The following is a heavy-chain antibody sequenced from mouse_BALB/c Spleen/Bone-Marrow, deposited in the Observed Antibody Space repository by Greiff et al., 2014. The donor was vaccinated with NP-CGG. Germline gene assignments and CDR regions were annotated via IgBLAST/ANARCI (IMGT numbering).Heavy chain of an antibody. CDR3: ARVLGRPF. CDR1: GYAFTNYL. D-gene: IGHD4-1*01. CDR2: INPGSGGT. V-gene: IGHV1-54*01. Sequence: VQLQQSGAEVVRPGTSVKVSCKASGYAFTNYLIEWIKQRPGQGLEWIGLINPGSGGTNYNEKFKGKATLTADKSSSTAYMQLRSLTSDDSAVYFCARVLGRPFGGKGTLVTVSA. J-gene: IGHJ3*01.